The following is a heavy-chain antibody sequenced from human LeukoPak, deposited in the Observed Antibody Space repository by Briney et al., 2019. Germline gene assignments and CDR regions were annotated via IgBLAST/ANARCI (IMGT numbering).Heavy chain of an antibody. CDR2: IKEDGSAK. CDR1: GFTFNNYW. V-gene: IGHV3-7*01. CDR3: AREDRGYGDYLNWFDP. J-gene: IGHJ5*02. Sequence: GGSLRLSCAASGFTFNNYWMSWVRQAPGEGLGWVANIKEDGSAKYYVDSVKGRFTISRDNAKKSLYLQMNSLRAEDTAVYYCAREDRGYGDYLNWFDPWGQGTLVTVSS. D-gene: IGHD4-17*01.